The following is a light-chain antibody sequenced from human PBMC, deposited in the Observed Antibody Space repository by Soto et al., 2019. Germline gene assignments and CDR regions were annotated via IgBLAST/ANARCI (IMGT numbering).Light chain of an antibody. J-gene: IGLJ1*01. V-gene: IGLV2-14*01. CDR2: DVS. CDR3: SSYTSSTTLV. CDR1: SSDVGGYKY. Sequence: QSALTQPASVSGSPGQSITISCTGTSSDVGGYKYVSWYQKHPGKAPKLMIYDVSNRPSGVSNRFSGSKSGNTASLTISGLQAEDEADYYCSSYTSSTTLVFGSGTKVTVL.